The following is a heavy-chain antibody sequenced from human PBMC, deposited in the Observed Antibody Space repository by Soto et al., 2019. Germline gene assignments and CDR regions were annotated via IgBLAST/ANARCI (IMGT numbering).Heavy chain of an antibody. CDR3: ASGYSYLGVDY. D-gene: IGHD5-18*01. J-gene: IGHJ4*02. Sequence: QVQLVESGGGVVQPGRSLRLSCAASGFTFSSYAMHWVRQAPGKGLEWVAVISYDGSNKYYADSVKGRFTISRDNSKNTLYLQMNSLRAEDTAVYYCASGYSYLGVDYWGQETLVTVSS. V-gene: IGHV3-30-3*01. CDR1: GFTFSSYA. CDR2: ISYDGSNK.